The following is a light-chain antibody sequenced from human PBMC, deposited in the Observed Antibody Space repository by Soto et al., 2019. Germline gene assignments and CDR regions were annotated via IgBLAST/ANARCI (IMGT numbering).Light chain of an antibody. V-gene: IGKV3-20*01. Sequence: EIVLTQSPGTLSLSPGERATLSCRASQSVNGKYLTWYQQKPGQAPRLLIYGASTRATGTPDRFSGSGSGTVFTLTISRLEPEDFAVYYCQQYGSSFRYTFGQGTKLEIK. CDR3: QQYGSSFRYT. J-gene: IGKJ2*01. CDR1: QSVNGKY. CDR2: GAS.